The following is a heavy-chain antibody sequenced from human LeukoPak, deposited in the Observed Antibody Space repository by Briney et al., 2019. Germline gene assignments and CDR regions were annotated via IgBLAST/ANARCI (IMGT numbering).Heavy chain of an antibody. CDR3: AREEGGLGTAAGRSGYYFDY. J-gene: IGHJ4*02. D-gene: IGHD6-13*01. V-gene: IGHV4-59*02. Sequence: PSETLSLTCTVSGGSVSSYYWSWIRQPPGKGLEWIGYIYYSGSTNYNPSLKSRVTISVDTSKNQFSLKLSSVTAADTAVYYCAREEGGLGTAAGRSGYYFDYWGQGTLVTVSS. CDR1: GGSVSSYY. CDR2: IYYSGST.